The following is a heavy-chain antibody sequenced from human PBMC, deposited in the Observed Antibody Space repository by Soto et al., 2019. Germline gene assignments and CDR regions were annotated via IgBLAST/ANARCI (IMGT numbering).Heavy chain of an antibody. Sequence: GGSLRLSCAASGFNFRIYAMNWVRQAPGKGPEWVSIIGGNGLATSYTDSVKGRFTISRDNSKDTLYLQMDSLRPEDTAIYYCAKKKYLAGGPPYYFDYWGQGTLVTVSS. CDR2: IGGNGLAT. V-gene: IGHV3-23*01. J-gene: IGHJ4*02. CDR1: GFNFRIYA. D-gene: IGHD2-15*01. CDR3: AKKKYLAGGPPYYFDY.